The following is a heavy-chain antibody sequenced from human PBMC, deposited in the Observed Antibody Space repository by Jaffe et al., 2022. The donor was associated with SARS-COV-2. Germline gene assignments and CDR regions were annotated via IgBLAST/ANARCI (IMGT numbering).Heavy chain of an antibody. D-gene: IGHD5-18*01. J-gene: IGHJ4*02. CDR3: ARDRIQLSEYYFDY. CDR2: ISSSSSYI. Sequence: EVQLVESGGGLVKPGGSLRLSCAASGFTFSSYSMNWVRQAPGKGLEWVSSISSSSSYIYYADSVKGRFTISRDNAKNSLYLQMNSLRAEDTAVYYCARDRIQLSEYYFDYWGQGTLVTVSS. V-gene: IGHV3-21*01. CDR1: GFTFSSYS.